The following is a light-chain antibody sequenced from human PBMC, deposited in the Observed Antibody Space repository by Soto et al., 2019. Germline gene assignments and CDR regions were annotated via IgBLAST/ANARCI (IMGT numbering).Light chain of an antibody. V-gene: IGKV1-6*01. CDR3: LQDHSLLT. J-gene: IGKJ4*01. CDR1: QGIGSD. CDR2: AVS. Sequence: AIEMTQSPSSLSASVGDRVSIACRASQGIGSDLAWYQQRPGKAPKLLIYAVSSLQSGVPSRFSSSGSGTDSTITIISLQPEDIAPYYGLQDHSLLTFGGGTKVEIK.